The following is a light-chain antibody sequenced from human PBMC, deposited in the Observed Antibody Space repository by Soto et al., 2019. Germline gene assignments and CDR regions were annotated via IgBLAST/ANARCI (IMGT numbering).Light chain of an antibody. CDR1: SSDVGSYNL. CDR3: CSYAGSSPV. CDR2: EGS. Sequence: QSVLTQPASVSGSPGQSITISCTGTSSDVGSYNLVSWYQQHPGKAPKLMIYEGSKRPSGVSNRFSGSKSGNTASLTISGLQAEDEADYYCCSYAGSSPVFGGGTKLTVL. V-gene: IGLV2-23*01. J-gene: IGLJ2*01.